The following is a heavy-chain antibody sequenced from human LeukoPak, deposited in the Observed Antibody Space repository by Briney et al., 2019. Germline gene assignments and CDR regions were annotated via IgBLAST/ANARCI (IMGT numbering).Heavy chain of an antibody. CDR2: VRQDGGDN. J-gene: IGHJ4*02. V-gene: IGHV3-7*01. CDR1: GFTFSSYS. Sequence: GGSLRLSCAASGFTFSSYSMNWVRQPPGKGLEWVANVRQDGGDNHYVDSVKGRFTISRDNARNSLSLQMNSLRAEDTAVYYCTKWSTSGSYYTEWGQGTLVIVSS. CDR3: TKWSTSGSYYTE. D-gene: IGHD3-10*01.